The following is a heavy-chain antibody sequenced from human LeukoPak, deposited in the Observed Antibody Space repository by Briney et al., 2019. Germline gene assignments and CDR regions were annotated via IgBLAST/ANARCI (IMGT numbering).Heavy chain of an antibody. V-gene: IGHV4-59*01. J-gene: IGHJ6*03. CDR3: ARGSSCSTKYYYYYYYMDV. D-gene: IGHD2-2*01. Sequence: PSETLSLTCTVSGGSISSYYWSWIRQPPGKGLEWIGYIYYSGSTNYNPSLKSRVTISVDTSKNQFSLKLSSVTAADTAVYYCARGSSCSTKYYYYYYYMDVWGKGTTVTVSS. CDR1: GGSISSYY. CDR2: IYYSGST.